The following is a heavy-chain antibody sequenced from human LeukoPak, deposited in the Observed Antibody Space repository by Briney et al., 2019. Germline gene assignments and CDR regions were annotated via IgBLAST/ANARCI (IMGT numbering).Heavy chain of an antibody. J-gene: IGHJ6*03. CDR3: ARVPYCGGDCYQNYYYYYMDV. Sequence: GASVKVSRKASGYTFTSYAISWVRQAPGQGLEWMGWSSAFNGNTIYAQKLQGRVTMTTDTSTSTAYMELRSLRSDDTAVYYCARVPYCGGDCYQNYYYYYMDVWGKGTTVTVSS. D-gene: IGHD2-21*02. V-gene: IGHV1-18*01. CDR2: SSAFNGNT. CDR1: GYTFTSYA.